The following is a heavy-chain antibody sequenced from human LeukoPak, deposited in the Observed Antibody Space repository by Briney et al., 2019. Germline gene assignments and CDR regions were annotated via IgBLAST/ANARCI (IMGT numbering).Heavy chain of an antibody. V-gene: IGHV3-66*01. J-gene: IGHJ6*02. CDR2: IYSDGTT. D-gene: IGHD3-10*01. CDR3: ARDRTMVRGVTPHYYYAMDV. Sequence: GGSLRLSCAASGFTVRSNYMNWVRQAPGKGLEWVSLIYSDGTTYYADSVKGRFTISRDNSKNTLYLQMNSLRPEDTAVYYCARDRTMVRGVTPHYYYAMDVWGQGTTVTVSS. CDR1: GFTVRSNY.